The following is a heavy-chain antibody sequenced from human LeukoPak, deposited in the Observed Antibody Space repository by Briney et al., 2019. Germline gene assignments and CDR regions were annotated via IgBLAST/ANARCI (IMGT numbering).Heavy chain of an antibody. CDR2: IRGNGEK. J-gene: IGHJ4*02. CDR3: AKASWVSSTDSVR. Sequence: GGSLRLSCAASGFTFSSYWMSWVRQAPARGLEWVSSIRGNGEKFYADAVKGRFSLFCDSYRNTVYFKLNNLRVEDRAIYYCAKASWVSSTDSVRWGQGTLVTVSS. V-gene: IGHV3-23*01. D-gene: IGHD3-16*01. CDR1: GFTFSSYW.